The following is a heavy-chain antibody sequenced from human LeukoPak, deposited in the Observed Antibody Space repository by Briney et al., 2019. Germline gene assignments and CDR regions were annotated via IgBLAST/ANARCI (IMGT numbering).Heavy chain of an antibody. V-gene: IGHV3-23*01. CDR1: GFTFSTYA. Sequence: GGSLRLSCAASGFTFSTYAMNWVRQAPGKGLEWVSVISVRGDGTFYADSVKGRFSISRDTSKSTLSLQMNSLRAEDTAVYYCAKARGFAVVTASDSWGQGTLVTVSS. D-gene: IGHD2-21*02. CDR2: ISVRGDGT. J-gene: IGHJ4*02. CDR3: AKARGFAVVTASDS.